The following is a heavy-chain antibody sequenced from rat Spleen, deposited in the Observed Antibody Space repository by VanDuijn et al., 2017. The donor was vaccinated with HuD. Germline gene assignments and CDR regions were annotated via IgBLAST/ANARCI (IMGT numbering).Heavy chain of an antibody. CDR1: GFTFSDYY. D-gene: IGHD1-1*01. CDR2: ISYDGSST. CDR3: ARQGTRWYYFDY. J-gene: IGHJ2*01. V-gene: IGHV5-29*01. Sequence: EVRLVESDGGLVQPGRSLKLSCAASGFTFSDYYMAWVRQAPTKGLEWVATISYDGSSTYYRDSVKGRFTISRDNAESTLYLQMDSLRSEDTATYYCARQGTRWYYFDYWGQGVMVTVSS.